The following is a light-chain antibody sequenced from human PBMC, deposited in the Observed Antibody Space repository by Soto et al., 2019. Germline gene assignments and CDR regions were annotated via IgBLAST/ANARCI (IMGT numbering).Light chain of an antibody. CDR3: LLSYSGARWV. Sequence: QCLLTQEPSLTVSPGGTFTLTCGSSTGAVTSGHYPYWFQQKPGQAPRTLIYDTSSKHAWTPARFSGSLLGGKAALTLSGAQPEDEAEYYCLLSYSGARWVFGTGTKVTVL. V-gene: IGLV7-46*01. J-gene: IGLJ1*01. CDR1: TGAVTSGHY. CDR2: DTS.